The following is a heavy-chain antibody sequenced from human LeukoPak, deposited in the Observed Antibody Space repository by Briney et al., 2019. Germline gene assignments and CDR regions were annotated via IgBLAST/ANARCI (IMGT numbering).Heavy chain of an antibody. CDR3: AKDESGYYDFWSGYPIPPYYYYGMDV. CDR1: GFTFRSYA. Sequence: PGGSLRLSCAASGFTFRSYAIHWVRQTPGKGLEWVAFISYDGAVKYYADSVKGRFSISRDNSKNTLYLQMNSLRAEDTAVYYCAKDESGYYDFWSGYPIPPYYYYGMDVWGQGTTVTVSS. D-gene: IGHD3-3*01. J-gene: IGHJ6*02. CDR2: ISYDGAVK. V-gene: IGHV3-30-3*01.